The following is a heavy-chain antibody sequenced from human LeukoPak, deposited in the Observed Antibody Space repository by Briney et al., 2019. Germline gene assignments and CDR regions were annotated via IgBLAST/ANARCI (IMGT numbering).Heavy chain of an antibody. CDR1: GYSFTSYW. V-gene: IGHV5-51*01. D-gene: IGHD3-10*01. CDR2: IYPGDSDT. Sequence: GESLKISCKGSGYSFTSYWVGWVRQLPGKGLVWMVIIYPGDSDTRYSPSFQGQVTISADKSISTAYLQWTSLKASDTAMYYCGRWGITKEGMDVWGQGTTVTVSS. CDR3: GRWGITKEGMDV. J-gene: IGHJ6*02.